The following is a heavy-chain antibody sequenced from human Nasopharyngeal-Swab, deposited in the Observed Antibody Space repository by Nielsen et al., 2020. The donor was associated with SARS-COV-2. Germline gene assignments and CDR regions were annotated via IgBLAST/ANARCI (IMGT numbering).Heavy chain of an antibody. Sequence: GGSLRLSCAASGFSLDDYVMHWVRQAPGKGLEWVSGISWNSGSIGYADSVKGRFTISRDNAKNSLYLHMNSLRGEDTAFYYCAKGVATTVITPAIDYWGQGILVTVSS. D-gene: IGHD4-17*01. J-gene: IGHJ4*02. CDR3: AKGVATTVITPAIDY. V-gene: IGHV3-9*01. CDR1: GFSLDDYV. CDR2: ISWNSGSI.